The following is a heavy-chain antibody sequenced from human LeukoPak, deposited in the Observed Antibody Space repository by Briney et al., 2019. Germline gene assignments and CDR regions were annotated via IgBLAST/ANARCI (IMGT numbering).Heavy chain of an antibody. CDR1: GSMFSSYS. CDR3: AKGGYSTWFDP. V-gene: IGHV3-23*01. CDR2: IRSNGRDT. J-gene: IGHJ5*02. D-gene: IGHD5-12*01. Sequence: GGSLRLSCAASGSMFSSYSMTWVRQAPGKGLEWVSNIRSNGRDTYYADSVKGRFTISRDNSKNTLYLEMNSLRAEDTAVYYCAKGGYSTWFDPWGQGTLVTVSS.